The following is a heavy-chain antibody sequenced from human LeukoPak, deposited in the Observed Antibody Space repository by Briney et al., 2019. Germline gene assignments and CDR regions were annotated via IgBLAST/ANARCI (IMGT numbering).Heavy chain of an antibody. V-gene: IGHV1-69*13. CDR3: AGDDGDTAMVTPFDY. Sequence: GASVKVSCNASGYTFNSYYIHWVRQAPGQGLEWMGGIIPIFGTANYAQKFQGRVTITADESTSTAYMELSSLRSEDTAVYYCAGDDGDTAMVTPFDYWGQGTLVTVSS. D-gene: IGHD5-18*01. J-gene: IGHJ4*02. CDR1: GYTFNSYY. CDR2: IIPIFGTA.